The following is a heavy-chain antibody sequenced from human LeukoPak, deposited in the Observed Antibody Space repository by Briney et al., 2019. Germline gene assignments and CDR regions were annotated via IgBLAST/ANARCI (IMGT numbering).Heavy chain of an antibody. V-gene: IGHV3-30*18. CDR1: GFTFSSYG. J-gene: IGHJ4*02. Sequence: LAGRSLRLSCAASGFTFSSYGMHWVRQAPGKGLEWVAVISYDGSNKYYADSVKGRFTISRDNSKNTLYLQMNSLRAEDTAVYYCAKDPGYWGQGTLVTVSS. CDR2: ISYDGSNK. CDR3: AKDPGY.